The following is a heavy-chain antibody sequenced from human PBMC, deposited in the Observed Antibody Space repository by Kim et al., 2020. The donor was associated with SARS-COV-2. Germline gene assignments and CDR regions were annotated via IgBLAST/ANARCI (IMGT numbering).Heavy chain of an antibody. J-gene: IGHJ3*01. CDR3: TPLSGAGFNV. CDR2: ISCDGTKK. Sequence: GGSLRLSCAASRFTFINYGMHWVRQAPGKGPEWVAVISCDGTKKKYLDSLKGRFTISRDNSRKTLSLQMNTLRIEDTAIYYCTPLSGAGFNVWGQGTMVTVSS. CDR1: RFTFINYG. D-gene: IGHD3-10*01. V-gene: IGHV3-30*03.